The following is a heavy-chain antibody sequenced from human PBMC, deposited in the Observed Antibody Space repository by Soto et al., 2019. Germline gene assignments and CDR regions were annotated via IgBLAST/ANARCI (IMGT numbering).Heavy chain of an antibody. D-gene: IGHD3-3*01. CDR1: QFTFSNYE. CDR2: ISSTGSTI. Sequence: PGGSLRLSCVASQFTFSNYEMNWVRQAPGKGLEWVSYISSTGSTIYSADSVKGRFTVSRDNAKSSLYLQMNSLRAEDTAVYYCVRDRGGYYMGYYYDYWGQGTLVTVSS. J-gene: IGHJ4*02. V-gene: IGHV3-48*03. CDR3: VRDRGGYYMGYYYDY.